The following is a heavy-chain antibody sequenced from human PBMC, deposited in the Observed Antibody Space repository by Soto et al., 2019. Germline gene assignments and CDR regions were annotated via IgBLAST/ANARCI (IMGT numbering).Heavy chain of an antibody. D-gene: IGHD6-13*01. Sequence: QPGGSLRLSCAASGFTLKNYAMSWVRQPPGKGLEWVSAIRGSGDTHYADSVKGRFTISRDNSNNTLYLQMNSLRAEDSAVYYCAKGRLITAAGGPDYWGQGTLVTVSS. CDR3: AKGRLITAAGGPDY. CDR1: GFTLKNYA. J-gene: IGHJ4*02. CDR2: IRGSGDT. V-gene: IGHV3-23*01.